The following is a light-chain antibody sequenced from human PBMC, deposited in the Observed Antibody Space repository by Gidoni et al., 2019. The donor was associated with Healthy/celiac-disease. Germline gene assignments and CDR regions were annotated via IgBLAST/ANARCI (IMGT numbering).Light chain of an antibody. CDR2: AAS. CDR3: LQDYNYPRT. J-gene: IGKJ1*01. V-gene: IGKV1-6*01. CDR1: QGIRND. Sequence: AIQMTQSPSTLSASVGDRVTITCRASQGIRNDLGWYQQKPGKAPKLLIYAASSLQSGVPSRFSGSGSGTDFTLTISSLQPEDFATYYCLQDYNYPRTFXXXTKVEIK.